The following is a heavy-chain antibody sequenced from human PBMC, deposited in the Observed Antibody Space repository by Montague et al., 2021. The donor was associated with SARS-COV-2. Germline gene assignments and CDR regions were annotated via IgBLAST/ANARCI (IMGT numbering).Heavy chain of an antibody. D-gene: IGHD3-22*01. CDR2: IYPGDSDS. J-gene: IGHJ4*02. Sequence: QSGAEVKGPGESLKISCNGSGYSFTKYWIGWVRQMPGKGLEWMGIIYPGDSDSRYSPSFQGQVTISADKSISTAYLQWSSLKASDTAMYYCARRGFDTSGYYSYFDYWGQGTLVTVSS. CDR1: GYSFTKYW. V-gene: IGHV5-51*01. CDR3: ARRGFDTSGYYSYFDY.